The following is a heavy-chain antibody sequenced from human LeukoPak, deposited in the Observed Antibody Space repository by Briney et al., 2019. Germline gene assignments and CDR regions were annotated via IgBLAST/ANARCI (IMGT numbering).Heavy chain of an antibody. CDR2: ISGSGGST. J-gene: IGHJ4*02. CDR1: GFTFSSYA. V-gene: IGHV3-23*01. D-gene: IGHD2-2*01. Sequence: GGSPRLSCAASGFTFSSYAMSWVRQAPGKGLEWVSAISGSGGSTYYADSVKGRFTISRDNSKNTLYLQMNSLRAEDTAVYYCAKLEGYCSSTSCPWGFDYWGQGTLVTVSS. CDR3: AKLEGYCSSTSCPWGFDY.